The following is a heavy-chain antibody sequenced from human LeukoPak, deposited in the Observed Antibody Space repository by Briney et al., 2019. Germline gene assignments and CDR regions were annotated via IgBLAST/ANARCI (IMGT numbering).Heavy chain of an antibody. J-gene: IGHJ4*02. CDR1: GYSISSGYY. V-gene: IGHV4-38-2*02. CDR3: ARMTTVTSFCPILGCGFGFDC. CDR2: IYHSGST. Sequence: SETLSLTCTVSGYSISSGYYWGWIRQPPGKGLEWIGSIYHSGSTYYNPSLKSRVTISVDTSKNQFSLKLSSVTAADTAVYYCARMTTVTSFCPILGCGFGFDCWGQGTLVTVSS. D-gene: IGHD4-17*01.